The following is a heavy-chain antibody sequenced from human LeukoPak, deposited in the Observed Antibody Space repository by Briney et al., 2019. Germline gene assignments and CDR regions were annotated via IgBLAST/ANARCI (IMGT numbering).Heavy chain of an antibody. CDR2: TYYRSKWYN. Sequence: SQTLSPTCAISGDRVSSNSAAWNWIRQSPSRGLEWLGRTYYRSKWYNDYAVSVKSRTTINPDTSKNQFSLQLNSVTPEDTAVYYCARSGVIDMVPFDHWGQGTLVTVSS. CDR3: ARSGVIDMVPFDH. J-gene: IGHJ4*02. CDR1: GDRVSSNSAA. V-gene: IGHV6-1*01. D-gene: IGHD2-21*01.